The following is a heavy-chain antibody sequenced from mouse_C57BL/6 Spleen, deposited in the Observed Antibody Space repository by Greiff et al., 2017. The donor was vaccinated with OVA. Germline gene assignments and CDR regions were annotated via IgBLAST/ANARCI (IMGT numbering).Heavy chain of an antibody. CDR1: GFTFSDYG. CDR2: ISSGSSTI. J-gene: IGHJ3*01. CDR3: SRDLYYYGSSYGWCAY. Sequence: EVQLVESGGGLVKPGGSLKLSCAASGFTFSDYGMHWVRQAPEKGLEWVAYISSGSSTIYYADTVKGRFTISRDNAKNTLFLQMTSLRYEDSAMYYCSRDLYYYGSSYGWCAYWGQGTLVTVSA. D-gene: IGHD1-1*01. V-gene: IGHV5-17*01.